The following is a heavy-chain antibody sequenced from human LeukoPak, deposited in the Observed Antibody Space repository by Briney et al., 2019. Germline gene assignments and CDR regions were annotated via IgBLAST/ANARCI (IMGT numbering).Heavy chain of an antibody. CDR3: ARVGGPYYDFWSGYFDY. V-gene: IGHV3-53*01. Sequence: GGSLRLSCAASGFTVSSNYMRWVRQAPGKGLEWVSVIYSGGSTYYADSVKGRFTISRDNSKNTLYLQMNSLRAEDTAVYYCARVGGPYYDFWSGYFDYWGQGTLVTVSS. J-gene: IGHJ4*02. D-gene: IGHD3-3*01. CDR1: GFTVSSNY. CDR2: IYSGGST.